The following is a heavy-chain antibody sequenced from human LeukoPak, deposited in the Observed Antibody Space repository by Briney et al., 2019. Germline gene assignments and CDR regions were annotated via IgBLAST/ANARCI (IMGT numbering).Heavy chain of an antibody. CDR1: GYSISSGYY. J-gene: IGHJ6*03. Sequence: PSETLSLTCAVSGYSISSGYYWGWIRQPPGKGLEWIGSIYHSGSTYYNPTLKSRVTIAVDTSKNQFSLKLSLVTSADTALYCFARLNYCSSPSCYLNCYYYYYMDVWGKGTTVTVSS. V-gene: IGHV4-38-2*01. D-gene: IGHD2-2*01. CDR3: ARLNYCSSPSCYLNCYYYYYMDV. CDR2: IYHSGST.